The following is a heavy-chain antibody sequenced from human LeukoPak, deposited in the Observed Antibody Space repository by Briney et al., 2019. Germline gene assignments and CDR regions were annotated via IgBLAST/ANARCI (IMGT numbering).Heavy chain of an antibody. CDR2: ISGSGGSS. V-gene: IGHV3-23*01. J-gene: IGHJ4*02. CDR1: AFTFSSYA. CDR3: ARDPTGEIDY. Sequence: GGSLRLTCAASAFTFSSYAMSWVRQAPGKGLEWVSAISGSGGSSYYADSVKGRFTISRDNAKNSLYLQMNSLRAEDTAVYYCARDPTGEIDYWGQGTLVTVSS. D-gene: IGHD7-27*01.